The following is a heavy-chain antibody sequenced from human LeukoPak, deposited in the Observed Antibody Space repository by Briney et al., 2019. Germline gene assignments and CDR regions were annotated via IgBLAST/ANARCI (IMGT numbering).Heavy chain of an antibody. V-gene: IGHV1-69*02. CDR3: ARGAVVVPAKVPLYGMDV. CDR2: IIPILGIA. CDR1: GGTYISYT. Sequence: SVKVSCKASGGTYISYTISWVRQAPGQGLEWMGRIIPILGIANYVQKFQGRVTITADKSTSTAYMELSSLRSEDTAVYYCARGAVVVPAKVPLYGMDVWGQGTTVTVSS. D-gene: IGHD2-2*01. J-gene: IGHJ6*02.